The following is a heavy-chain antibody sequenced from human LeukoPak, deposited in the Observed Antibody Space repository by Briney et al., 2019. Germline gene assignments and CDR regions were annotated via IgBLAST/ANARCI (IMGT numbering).Heavy chain of an antibody. CDR2: INPSGGST. Sequence: ASVKVSCKASGYTFTSYYMHLVRQAPGQGLEWMGIINPSGGSTSYAQKFQGRVTMTRDTSTSTVYMELSSLRSDDTAVYYCARDLMFLEGDSKWGPGTLVTVSS. J-gene: IGHJ4*01. V-gene: IGHV1-46*01. CDR1: GYTFTSYY. CDR3: ARDLMFLEGDSK. D-gene: IGHD3-22*01.